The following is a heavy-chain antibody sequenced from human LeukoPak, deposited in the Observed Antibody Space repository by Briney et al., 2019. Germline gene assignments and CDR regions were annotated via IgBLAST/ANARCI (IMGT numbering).Heavy chain of an antibody. J-gene: IGHJ4*02. V-gene: IGHV1-2*02. CDR3: ARSEGITMIVVVSAEDY. D-gene: IGHD3-22*01. CDR1: GYTFTGYY. CDR2: INPNRGVT. Sequence: ASVTVSCLASGYTFTGYYMHWVRPAPAQGREGMGWINPNRGVTNFAQKFQGRVTMSRETSISTAYMELSRLRSDETAVYYCARSEGITMIVVVSAEDYWGQGTLVTVSS.